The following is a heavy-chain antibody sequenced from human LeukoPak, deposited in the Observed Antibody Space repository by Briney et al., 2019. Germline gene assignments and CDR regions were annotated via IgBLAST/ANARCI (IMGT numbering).Heavy chain of an antibody. Sequence: PGGSLRLSCAASGFTFSRYSMNWVRQAPGKGLEWVSSISTSSSYIYYADSVKGRFTISRDNAKNSLYLQMNSLRAEDTAVHYCAREDGIAAAGSRWFDPWGQGTLVTVAS. CDR2: ISTSSSYI. CDR1: GFTFSRYS. D-gene: IGHD6-13*01. V-gene: IGHV3-21*01. J-gene: IGHJ5*02. CDR3: AREDGIAAAGSRWFDP.